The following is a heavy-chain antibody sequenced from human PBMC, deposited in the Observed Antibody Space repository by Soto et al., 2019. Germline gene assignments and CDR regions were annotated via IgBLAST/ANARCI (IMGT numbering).Heavy chain of an antibody. V-gene: IGHV4-59*11. CDR1: GVSIGSHF. Sequence: SGTLSLTCSASGVSIGSHFLSWIRQAPGKGTELVGYIYHTVNTNYNPALKSRVTISMDTSENQLSLQLSSVTAADTAVYYCARLQYTVVTGLDNWGQGTMVTVSS. CDR3: ARLQYTVVTGLDN. CDR2: IYHTVNT. D-gene: IGHD2-15*01. J-gene: IGHJ4*01.